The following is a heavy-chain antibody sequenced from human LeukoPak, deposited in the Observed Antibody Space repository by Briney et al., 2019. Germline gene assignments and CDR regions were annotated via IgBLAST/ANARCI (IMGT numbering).Heavy chain of an antibody. Sequence: PGGSLRLSCAGSGFTFSSYRMNWVRQAPGKGLEWVSSISSSSSHIYYADSVKGRFTISRDNAKNSLYLQMNSLRAEDTAVYYCASGQYDYVWGSYTTNWFDPWGQGTLVTVSS. J-gene: IGHJ5*02. CDR1: GFTFSSYR. V-gene: IGHV3-21*01. CDR2: ISSSSSHI. CDR3: ASGQYDYVWGSYTTNWFDP. D-gene: IGHD3-16*01.